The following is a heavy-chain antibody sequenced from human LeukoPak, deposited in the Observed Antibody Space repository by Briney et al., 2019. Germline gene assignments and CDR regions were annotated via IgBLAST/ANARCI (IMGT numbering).Heavy chain of an antibody. V-gene: IGHV4-4*07. Sequence: SETLSLTCTVSGGSISSYYWSWIRQPAGKGLEWIGRIYTSGSTNYNPSLKSRVTMSVDTSKNQFSLKLSSVTAADTAVYYCASSGYSYGPNWFDPWGQGTLVTVPS. CDR2: IYTSGST. CDR1: GGSISSYY. CDR3: ASSGYSYGPNWFDP. D-gene: IGHD5-18*01. J-gene: IGHJ5*02.